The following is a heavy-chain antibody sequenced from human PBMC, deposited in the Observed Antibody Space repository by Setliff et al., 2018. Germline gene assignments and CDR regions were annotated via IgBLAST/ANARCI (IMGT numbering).Heavy chain of an antibody. CDR3: SRLVRYCTTTTCQRASGDDY. V-gene: IGHV1-18*01. CDR1: GYTFTNYG. Sequence: ASVKVSCKASGYTFTNYGFTWVRQAPGQGLEWMGWISPYSGNTYYAPELQGRVTLTTDTSTTTAYLELRSLTSDDTAVYYCSRLVRYCTTTTCQRASGDDYWGQGTQVTSPQ. CDR2: ISPYSGNT. D-gene: IGHD2-8*01. J-gene: IGHJ4*02.